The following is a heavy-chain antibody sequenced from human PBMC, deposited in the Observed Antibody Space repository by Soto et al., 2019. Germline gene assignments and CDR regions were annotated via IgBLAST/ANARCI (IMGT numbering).Heavy chain of an antibody. Sequence: GESLKISCNGSGYSFAVYWITWVRQKPGKGLEWMGRIDPSDSQTYYSPSFRGHVTISATKSITTVFLQWSSLRASDTAMYYCARQIYDSDTGPNFQYYFDSWGQGTLVTVSS. CDR1: GYSFAVYW. V-gene: IGHV5-10-1*01. J-gene: IGHJ4*02. CDR3: ARQIYDSDTGPNFQYYFDS. D-gene: IGHD3-22*01. CDR2: IDPSDSQT.